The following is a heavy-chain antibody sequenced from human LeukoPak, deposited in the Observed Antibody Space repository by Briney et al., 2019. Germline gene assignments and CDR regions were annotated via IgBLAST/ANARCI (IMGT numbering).Heavy chain of an antibody. CDR2: INSDGSST. Sequence: GGSLRLSCAASGFTFGSYWMHWVRHAPGKGLVWVSRINSDGSSTSYADSVKGRFTISRDNAKNTLYLQMNSLRAEDTAVYYCAREEIEYSSSYYWGQGTLVTVSS. V-gene: IGHV3-74*01. J-gene: IGHJ4*02. CDR3: AREEIEYSSSYY. D-gene: IGHD6-6*01. CDR1: GFTFGSYW.